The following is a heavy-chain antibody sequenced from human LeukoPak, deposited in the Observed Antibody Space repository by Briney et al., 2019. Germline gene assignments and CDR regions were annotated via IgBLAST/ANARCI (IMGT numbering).Heavy chain of an antibody. D-gene: IGHD1-7*01. CDR3: ARGETGTTVYYYYYMDV. J-gene: IGHJ6*03. V-gene: IGHV3-74*01. CDR2: INSDGSST. CDR1: GFTFSSYW. Sequence: PGGSLRLSCAASGFTFSSYWMHWVRQAPGKGLVWVSRINSDGSSTSYAYSVKGRFTISRDNAKNTLYLQMNSLRAEDTAVYYCARGETGTTVYYYYYMDVWGKGTTVTVSS.